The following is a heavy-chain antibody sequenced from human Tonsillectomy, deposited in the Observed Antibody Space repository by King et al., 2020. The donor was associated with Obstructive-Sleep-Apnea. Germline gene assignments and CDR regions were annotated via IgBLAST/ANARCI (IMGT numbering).Heavy chain of an antibody. J-gene: IGHJ5*02. Sequence: VQLQQWGAGLLKPSETLSLTCDVFGGSFSEYYWSWIRQPPGKGRAWMGEINHRGSTHYNPSLKSRVTISVDTSKNQFSLKLNSVTAADTAVYYCARGSGAAAVNWFDPWGQGTLVTVSS. CDR3: ARGSGAAAVNWFDP. V-gene: IGHV4-34*01. CDR2: INHRGST. CDR1: GGSFSEYY. D-gene: IGHD6-13*01.